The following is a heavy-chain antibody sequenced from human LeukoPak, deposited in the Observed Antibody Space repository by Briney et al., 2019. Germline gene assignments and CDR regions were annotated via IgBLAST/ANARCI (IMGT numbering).Heavy chain of an antibody. Sequence: SETLSLTWTVSGGSISSSSYYWGWIRQPPGKGLEWIGSIYYSGSTYYNPSLKSRVTISVDTSKNQFSLKLSSVTAADTAVYYCAREFRNYYYYMDVWGKGTTVTVSS. CDR3: AREFRNYYYYMDV. CDR1: GGSISSSSYY. J-gene: IGHJ6*03. V-gene: IGHV4-39*07. CDR2: IYYSGST.